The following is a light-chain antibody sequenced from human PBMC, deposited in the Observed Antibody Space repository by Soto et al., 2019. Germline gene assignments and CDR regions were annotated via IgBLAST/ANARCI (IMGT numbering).Light chain of an antibody. CDR1: QSISSW. J-gene: IGKJ1*01. V-gene: IGKV1-5*01. Sequence: DIQMTQSPSTLSASLGDRVTITCRASQSISSWLAWYQHKPGKAPKLLIYDASSLESGVPARFSGSGSGTEFTLTISSLQSEDFAEYHCQQYNNWPQTFGQGTKVDI. CDR3: QQYNNWPQT. CDR2: DAS.